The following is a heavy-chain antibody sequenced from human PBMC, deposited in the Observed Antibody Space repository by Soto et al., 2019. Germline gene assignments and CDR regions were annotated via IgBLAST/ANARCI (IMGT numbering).Heavy chain of an antibody. V-gene: IGHV4-39*01. CDR1: DDSINSDKYY. CDR2: IYYRGNA. CDR3: ARLEGLATISYYFDF. D-gene: IGHD3-9*01. J-gene: IGHJ4*02. Sequence: QLQLQESGPGLVKPSETLSLTCSVSDDSINSDKYYWGWIRQPPGKALEWIGSIYYRGNAYYNLSLQTRATKCPDKPKSQSSLRLNSVTAADSAVYFCARLEGLATISYYFDFWGPGALVTVSS.